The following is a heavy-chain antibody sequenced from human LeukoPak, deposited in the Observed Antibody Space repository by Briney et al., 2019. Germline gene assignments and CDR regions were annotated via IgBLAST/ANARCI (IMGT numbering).Heavy chain of an antibody. V-gene: IGHV4-39*07. Sequence: SETLSLTCTVSGVSISSNTFSWGWIRQPPGKGLEWIGNIYYTGSTYYNPSLTSRVTISIDTSRNQFSLHLSSVTAADTAVYYCATVGDYIWGSYNDYWGQGTLVTVSS. CDR2: IYYTGST. J-gene: IGHJ4*02. D-gene: IGHD3-16*01. CDR1: GVSISSNTFS. CDR3: ATVGDYIWGSYNDY.